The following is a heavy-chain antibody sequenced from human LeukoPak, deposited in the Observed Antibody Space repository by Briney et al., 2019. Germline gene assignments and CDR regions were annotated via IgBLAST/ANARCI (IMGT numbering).Heavy chain of an antibody. Sequence: GGSLRLSCAASGFTFDNYAMSWVRQAPGEGLEWVSTISVSDTFYADSVRGRFTISRDSSRNTIYLLMNSLRTEDTALYYCAKRAPPGTAAGVPYHFDYWGQGTLVTVSS. CDR2: ISVSDT. D-gene: IGHD6-25*01. J-gene: IGHJ4*02. V-gene: IGHV3-23*01. CDR3: AKRAPPGTAAGVPYHFDY. CDR1: GFTFDNYA.